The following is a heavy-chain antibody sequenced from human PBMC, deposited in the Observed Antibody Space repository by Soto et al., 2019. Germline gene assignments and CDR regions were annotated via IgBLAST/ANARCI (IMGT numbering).Heavy chain of an antibody. V-gene: IGHV3-30*04. CDR1: GFNLNFYH. Sequence: QVQLVQSGGGVVQPGTSLRLTCVASGFNLNFYHIHWVRQAPGKGLEWVADISRDARIEHCADSVQGRFTLSRDNSKNTVSLQRNSLRVEDTAVYYCVRGPSHGAFDIWGQGTMVTISS. CDR2: ISRDARIE. CDR3: VRGPSHGAFDI. J-gene: IGHJ3*02.